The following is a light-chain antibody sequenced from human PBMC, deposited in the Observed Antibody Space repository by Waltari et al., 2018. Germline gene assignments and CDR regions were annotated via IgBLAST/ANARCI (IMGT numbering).Light chain of an antibody. CDR1: QSVSSSY. CDR3: QQYGSSPYT. CDR2: GAS. Sequence: EIVLTQSPGTLSLSPGERGTLSCRASQSVSSSYLAWYQQKPGQAPRLHIYGASSRATGIPDRFSGSGSGTDFTLTISRLEPEDFAVYYCQQYGSSPYTFGQGTKLEIK. J-gene: IGKJ2*01. V-gene: IGKV3-20*01.